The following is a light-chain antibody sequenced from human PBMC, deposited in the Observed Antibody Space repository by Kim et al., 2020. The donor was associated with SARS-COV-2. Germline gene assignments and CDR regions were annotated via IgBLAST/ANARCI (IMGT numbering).Light chain of an antibody. V-gene: IGLV3-19*01. J-gene: IGLJ2*01. CDR1: SLRNYY. Sequence: SSELTQDPAVSVALGQTVTITCQGDSLRNYYVSWYQQKPGQTPVLVIYGKNNRPSGIPDRFSGSSSGNTASLTITGAQAEDEADYYCNSRDSSGNHLVFG. CDR2: GKN. CDR3: NSRDSSGNHLV.